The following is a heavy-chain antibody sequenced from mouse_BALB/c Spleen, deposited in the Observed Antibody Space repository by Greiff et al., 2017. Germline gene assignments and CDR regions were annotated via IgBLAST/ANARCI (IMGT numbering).Heavy chain of an antibody. CDR2: IWAGGST. J-gene: IGHJ4*01. CDR3: ARAYYGNLYAMDY. Sequence: VQRVESGPGLVAPSQSLSITCTVSGFSLTSYGVHWVRQPPGKGLEWLGVIWAGGSTNYNSALMSRLSISKDNSKSQVFLKMNSLQTDDTAMYYCARAYYGNLYAMDYWGQGTSVTVSS. V-gene: IGHV2-9*02. D-gene: IGHD2-10*01. CDR1: GFSLTSYG.